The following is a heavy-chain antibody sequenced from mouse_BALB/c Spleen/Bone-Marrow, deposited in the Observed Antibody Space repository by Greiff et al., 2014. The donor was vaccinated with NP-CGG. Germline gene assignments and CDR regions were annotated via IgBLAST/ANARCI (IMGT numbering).Heavy chain of an antibody. Sequence: PEQGLEWIGYISPGTGSIKYNEKFKDKVTLTADKSSSTAYMQLNSLTSEDSTVYFCNYYGNTFDYWGQGTTLTVSS. V-gene: IGHV1S53*01. CDR2: ISPGTGSI. J-gene: IGHJ2*01. D-gene: IGHD1-1*01. CDR3: NYYGNTFDY.